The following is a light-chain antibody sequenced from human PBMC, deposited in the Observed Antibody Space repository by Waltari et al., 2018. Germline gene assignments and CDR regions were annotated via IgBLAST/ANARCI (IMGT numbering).Light chain of an antibody. CDR3: QQYYSFPVT. CDR1: QNVLYSSNYKNY. V-gene: IGKV4-1*01. Sequence: DIVMTQSPDSLAVSLGERATINCKYSQNVLYSSNYKNYLAWYQQKPGQPPKLLIYWASTRESGVPDRFSGSGSGTDFTLTISRLQAEDVAVYYCQQYYSFPVTFGGGTKVEIK. J-gene: IGKJ4*01. CDR2: WAS.